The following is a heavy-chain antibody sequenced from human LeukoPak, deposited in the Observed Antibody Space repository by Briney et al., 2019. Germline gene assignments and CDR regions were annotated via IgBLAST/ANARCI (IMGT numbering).Heavy chain of an antibody. D-gene: IGHD3-10*01. CDR1: GFIFRSYG. J-gene: IGHJ4*02. CDR3: ARTLVDGWSGAGYTPLTFDY. Sequence: GGSLGLSCAASGFIFRSYGMHWVRQAPGKGLEWVANIWYDGSDKKYADSVKGRFTISRDNSKNTLYLQMNSLRVEDTAVYYCARTLVDGWSGAGYTPLTFDYWGRGTLVTVSS. V-gene: IGHV3-33*01. CDR2: IWYDGSDK.